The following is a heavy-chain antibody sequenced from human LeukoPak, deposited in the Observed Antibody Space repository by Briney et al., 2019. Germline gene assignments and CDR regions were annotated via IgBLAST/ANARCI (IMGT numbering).Heavy chain of an antibody. V-gene: IGHV3-49*04. D-gene: IGHD1-26*01. CDR3: TRGPSRGTYDY. CDR1: GFSFGDYA. Sequence: PGRSLRPSCTASGFSFGDYALSWVRQAPGKGLEWVGLIRSKGYGGTTEYAASVKGRFTISRDDSKSIAYLEMNSLKTEDTAVYYCTRGPSRGTYDYWGQGTLVTVSS. J-gene: IGHJ4*02. CDR2: IRSKGYGGTT.